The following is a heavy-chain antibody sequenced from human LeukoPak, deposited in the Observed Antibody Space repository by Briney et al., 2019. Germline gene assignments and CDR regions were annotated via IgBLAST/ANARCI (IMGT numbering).Heavy chain of an antibody. CDR3: RCSCSGGSCYNYYFDY. CDR2: ISSNGGNT. V-gene: IGHV3-64D*09. D-gene: IGHD2-15*01. J-gene: IGHJ4*02. CDR1: GFNFRSYS. Sequence: PGGSLRLSCVVSGFNFRSYSMHWVRQAPGKGLEYVSAISSNGGNTYYADSVKGRFTISRDNSKNTLYLQMSSLRAEDTAVYYCRCSCSGGSCYNYYFDYWGQGTLVTVSS.